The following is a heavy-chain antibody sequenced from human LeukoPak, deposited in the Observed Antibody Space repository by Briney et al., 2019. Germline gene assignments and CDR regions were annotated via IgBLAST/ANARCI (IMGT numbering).Heavy chain of an antibody. V-gene: IGHV1-2*02. Sequence: ASVKVSCKASGYTFTGYYMHWVRQAPGRGLEWMGWINPNSGGTNYAQKFQGRVTMTRDTSISTAHMALSRLRSDDTAAYYCARVHRTQKGRAFDIWGQETMLTVPS. CDR2: INPNSGGT. CDR3: ARVHRTQKGRAFDI. J-gene: IGHJ3*02. CDR1: GYTFTGYY.